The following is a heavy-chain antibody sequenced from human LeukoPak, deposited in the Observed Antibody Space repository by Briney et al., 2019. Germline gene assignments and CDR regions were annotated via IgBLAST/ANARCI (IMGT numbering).Heavy chain of an antibody. J-gene: IGHJ4*02. Sequence: SETLSLTCAVSGGSISSSNWWSWVRQPPGKGLEWIGEINHSGSTNYNPSLKSRVTISVDTSKNQFSLKLSSVTAADTAVYYCVRDDSSGYYYFDYWGQGTLVTVSS. CDR3: VRDDSSGYYYFDY. CDR1: GGSISSSNW. V-gene: IGHV4-4*02. D-gene: IGHD3-22*01. CDR2: INHSGST.